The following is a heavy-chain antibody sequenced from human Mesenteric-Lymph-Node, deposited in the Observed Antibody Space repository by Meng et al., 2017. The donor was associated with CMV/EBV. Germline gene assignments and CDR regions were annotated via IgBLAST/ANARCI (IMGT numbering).Heavy chain of an antibody. CDR2: INHSGST. Sequence: EQLQQWGPVRFNPSETLSLTCAVYGGSFSGYYWSWIRQPPGKGLEWIGEINHSGSTNYNPSLKSRVTISVDTSKNQFSPKLSSVTAADTAVYYCARHQRWLKSEGGFNYWGQGTLVTVSS. CDR3: ARHQRWLKSEGGFNY. J-gene: IGHJ4*02. D-gene: IGHD4-23*01. CDR1: GGSFSGYY. V-gene: IGHV4-34*01.